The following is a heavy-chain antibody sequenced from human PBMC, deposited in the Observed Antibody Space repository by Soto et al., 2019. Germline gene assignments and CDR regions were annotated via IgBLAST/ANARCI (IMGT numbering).Heavy chain of an antibody. D-gene: IGHD1-1*01. CDR3: ARGPGNWNDGPISRYFAY. V-gene: IGHV4-34*01. CDR1: GGSFSGYY. CDR2: INHSGST. Sequence: SETLSLTCAVYGGSFSGYYWSWIRQPPGKGLEWIGEINHSGSTNYNPSLKSRVTISVDTSKNQFSLKLSSVTAADTAVYYCARGPGNWNDGPISRYFAYWGQGTLVTVSS. J-gene: IGHJ4*02.